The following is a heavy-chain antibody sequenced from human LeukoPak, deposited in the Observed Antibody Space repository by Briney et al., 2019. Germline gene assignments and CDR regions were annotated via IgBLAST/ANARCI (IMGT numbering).Heavy chain of an antibody. CDR1: GFTFSSYG. CDR2: IWFDGSRR. Sequence: PGGSLRLSCVASGFTFSSYGMHWVRQAPGKGLEWVAVIWFDGSRRHYADSVKGRFTISRDDSKSTLYLQMDSLRADDTAVYYCARYNGNYRSFDHWGQGTLVTASS. J-gene: IGHJ4*02. CDR3: ARYNGNYRSFDH. D-gene: IGHD1-7*01. V-gene: IGHV3-33*01.